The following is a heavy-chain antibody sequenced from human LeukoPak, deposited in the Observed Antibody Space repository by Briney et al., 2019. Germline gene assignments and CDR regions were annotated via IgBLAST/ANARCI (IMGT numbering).Heavy chain of an antibody. CDR1: GFTFSSYE. D-gene: IGHD3-10*01. CDR2: ISSSGSTI. V-gene: IGHV3-48*03. J-gene: IGHJ6*04. Sequence: GASLRLSCAASGFTFSSYEMNWVRLARGKGMEWVSYISSSGSTIYYAGSVKGRFTISRDNAKNSLYLQMNSLRAEDTAVYYCARGGGSGSYFHYYYYGMDVWGKGTTVTVSS. CDR3: ARGGGSGSYFHYYYYGMDV.